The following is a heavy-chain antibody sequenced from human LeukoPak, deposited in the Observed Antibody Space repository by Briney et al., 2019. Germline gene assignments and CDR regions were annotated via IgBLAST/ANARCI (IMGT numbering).Heavy chain of an antibody. CDR3: ARATSGGYSYGPSV. CDR1: GFTFSSYG. J-gene: IGHJ4*02. D-gene: IGHD5-18*01. V-gene: IGHV3-30*02. Sequence: GGSLRLSCAASGFTFSSYGMHWVRQAPGKGLEWVAFIRYDGSNKYYADSVKGRFTISRDNSKNTLYLQMNSLRAEDTAVYYCARATSGGYSYGPSVWGQGTLVTVSS. CDR2: IRYDGSNK.